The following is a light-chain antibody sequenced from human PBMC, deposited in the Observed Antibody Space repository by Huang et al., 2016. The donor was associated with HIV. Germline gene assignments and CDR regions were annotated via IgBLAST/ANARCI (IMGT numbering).Light chain of an antibody. Sequence: ERVMTQSPATVSLSPGERATLSCRASLSVSTNLAWYQQRPGQAPRLLIDGASTRATGIPARFSGGGSGAEFTLTISSLQSEDFAVYYCQQYDNWPFTFGGGTKVQIK. V-gene: IGKV3-15*01. CDR3: QQYDNWPFT. J-gene: IGKJ4*01. CDR1: LSVSTN. CDR2: GAS.